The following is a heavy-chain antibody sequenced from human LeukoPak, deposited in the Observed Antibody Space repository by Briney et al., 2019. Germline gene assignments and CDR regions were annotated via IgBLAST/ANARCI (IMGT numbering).Heavy chain of an antibody. CDR1: GHSISSDY. J-gene: IGHJ4*02. Sequence: SETLSLTCNVSGHSISSDYWSWIRQPPGKGPEWIGYINYSGRSSYNPALKSRVTISVDTSSNQVSLKLRSVTAADTAVYYCARLDCSADACYNYWGLGSLFTVSS. V-gene: IGHV4-59*08. D-gene: IGHD2-15*01. CDR3: ARLDCSADACYNY. CDR2: INYSGRS.